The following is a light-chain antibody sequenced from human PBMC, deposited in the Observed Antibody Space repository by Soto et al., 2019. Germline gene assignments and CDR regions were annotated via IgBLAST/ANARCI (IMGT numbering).Light chain of an antibody. V-gene: IGLV2-14*01. Sequence: QSALTQPASVSGSPGQSITISCTGTSSDIGGYDYVSWYQQHPGKAPKLMIFQVSHRPPGVSNRFSGSKSGYTASLTISGLQPEDEAEYYCSSYTTKTTPGVFGGGTKLTLL. CDR3: SSYTTKTTPGV. CDR1: SSDIGGYDY. J-gene: IGLJ2*01. CDR2: QVS.